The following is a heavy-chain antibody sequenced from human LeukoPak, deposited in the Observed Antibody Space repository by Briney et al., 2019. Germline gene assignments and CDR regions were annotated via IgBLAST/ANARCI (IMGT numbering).Heavy chain of an antibody. D-gene: IGHD3-22*01. CDR2: ISAYNGNT. V-gene: IGHV1-18*01. CDR3: ARDQGRGYYYDSSGTLGNY. J-gene: IGHJ4*01. CDR1: GGTFSSYA. Sequence: ASVKVSCKASGGTFSSYAISWVRQAPGQGLEWMGWISAYNGNTNYAQKLQGRVTMTTDTSTSTAYMELRSLRSDDTAVYYCARDQGRGYYYDSSGTLGNYWGQEPWSPSPQ.